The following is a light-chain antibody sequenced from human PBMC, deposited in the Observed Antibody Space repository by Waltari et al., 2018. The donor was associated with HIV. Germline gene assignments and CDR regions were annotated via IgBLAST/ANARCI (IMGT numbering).Light chain of an antibody. Sequence: DIQMTQSPSSLSASVGDRVTITCRASQVITNFLAWYQERPGKAPNLLIFAASTLQSGVPSRFSGSGSGTDFTLTISSLQPEDVATYYCQNYNSVPWTFGQGTKVAIK. V-gene: IGKV1-27*01. CDR1: QVITNF. J-gene: IGKJ1*01. CDR2: AAS. CDR3: QNYNSVPWT.